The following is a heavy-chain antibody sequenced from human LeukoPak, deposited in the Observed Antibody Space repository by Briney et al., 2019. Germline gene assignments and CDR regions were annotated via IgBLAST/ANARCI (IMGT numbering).Heavy chain of an antibody. J-gene: IGHJ4*02. CDR1: GFTFSNHW. CDR2: IKGDESEQ. D-gene: IGHD1-26*01. Sequence: GGSLRLSCAASGFTFSNHWMSWVRQAPGKGLEWVANIKGDESEQHYVDSVKGRFTTSRDNAKNSPFLQMNSLRVEDTAVYYCARDWSDLTTNPPDYWGQGTLITVSS. V-gene: IGHV3-7*01. CDR3: ARDWSDLTTNPPDY.